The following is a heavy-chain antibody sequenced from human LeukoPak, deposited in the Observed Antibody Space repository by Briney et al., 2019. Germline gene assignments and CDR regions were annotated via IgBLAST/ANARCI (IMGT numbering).Heavy chain of an antibody. J-gene: IGHJ4*02. CDR3: ARGLGFWSGFDY. CDR1: GFTFSSYW. Sequence: GGPLRLSCVASGFTFSSYWMHWVRQAPGKGLVWVSRINSDGSSTSYADSVKGRFTISRDNAWNTLYLQMNSLRAEDTAVYYCARGLGFWSGFDYWGQGTLVTVSS. CDR2: INSDGSST. D-gene: IGHD3-3*01. V-gene: IGHV3-74*01.